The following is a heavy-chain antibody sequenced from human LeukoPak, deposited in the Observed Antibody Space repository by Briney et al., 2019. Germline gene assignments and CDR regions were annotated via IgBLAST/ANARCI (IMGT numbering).Heavy chain of an antibody. CDR1: GGSFSDYY. J-gene: IGHJ4*02. D-gene: IGHD3-9*01. CDR2: INHSGST. CDR3: ARGFWSRYFDY. V-gene: IGHV4-34*01. Sequence: SETLSLTCGVYGGSFSDYYWSWIRQPPGKGLEWIGEINHSGSTNYNPSLKSRVTISVDTTKNQFSLNVRSLTAADTAVYYCARGFWSRYFDYWGQGALVTVSS.